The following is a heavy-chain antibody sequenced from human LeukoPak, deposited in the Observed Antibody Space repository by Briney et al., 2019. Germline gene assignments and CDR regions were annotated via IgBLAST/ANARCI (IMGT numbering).Heavy chain of an antibody. Sequence: GGSLRLSCAASGFTFSSYAMSWVRQAPGKGLEWVSAISGSGGSTYYADPVKGRFTISRDNSKNTLYLQMNSLRAEDTAVYYCAKDLTVTETSYDAFDIWGQGTMVTVSS. CDR3: AKDLTVTETSYDAFDI. D-gene: IGHD4-17*01. CDR2: ISGSGGST. V-gene: IGHV3-23*01. CDR1: GFTFSSYA. J-gene: IGHJ3*02.